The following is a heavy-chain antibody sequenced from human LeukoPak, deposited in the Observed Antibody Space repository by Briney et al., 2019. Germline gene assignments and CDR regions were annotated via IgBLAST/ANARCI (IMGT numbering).Heavy chain of an antibody. D-gene: IGHD3-22*01. CDR1: GGSISSSSYY. Sequence: SETLSLTCTVSGGSISSSSYYWGWIRQPPGKGLEWIGSIYYSGSPYYNPSLKSRVTVSVDTSRSRFSLKLSSVTAADTAVYYCARGNYYDSSGPDYWGQGTLVTVSS. J-gene: IGHJ4*02. CDR3: ARGNYYDSSGPDY. V-gene: IGHV4-39*07. CDR2: IYYSGSP.